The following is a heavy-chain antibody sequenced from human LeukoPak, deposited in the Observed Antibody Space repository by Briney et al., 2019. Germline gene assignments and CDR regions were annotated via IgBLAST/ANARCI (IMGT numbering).Heavy chain of an antibody. J-gene: IGHJ4*02. V-gene: IGHV2-70*11. CDR3: ARTPYYYDSSGYYLFDY. CDR1: GFSLSTSGMC. D-gene: IGHD3-22*01. Sequence: SGPALVKPTQTLTLTCTFSGFSLSTSGMCVSWIRQPPGKALEWLARIDWDDDKYYRTSLKTRLTISKDTSKNQVVLTMTNMDPVDTATYYCARTPYYYDSSGYYLFDYWGQGTLVTVSS. CDR2: IDWDDDK.